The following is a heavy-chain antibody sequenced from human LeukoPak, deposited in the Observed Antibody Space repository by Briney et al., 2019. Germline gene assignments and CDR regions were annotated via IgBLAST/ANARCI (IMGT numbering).Heavy chain of an antibody. D-gene: IGHD3-22*01. V-gene: IGHV3-66*01. CDR2: IYSGGST. CDR1: GFTVSSNY. J-gene: IGHJ4*02. Sequence: PGGSLRLSCAASGFTVSSNYMSWVRQAPGKGLEWVSVIYSGGSTYYADSVKGRFTISRDNSKNTLYLQMNSLRAEDTAVYYCARDREYYDSSGQYYFDYWGQGTLVTVSS. CDR3: ARDREYYDSSGQYYFDY.